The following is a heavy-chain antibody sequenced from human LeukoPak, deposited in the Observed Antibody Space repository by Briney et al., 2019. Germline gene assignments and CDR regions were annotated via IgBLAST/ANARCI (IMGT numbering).Heavy chain of an antibody. D-gene: IGHD1-26*01. CDR1: GFTFSTYG. V-gene: IGHV3-33*01. J-gene: IGHJ4*02. Sequence: GRSLRLSCAASGFTFSTYGLHWVRQAPGKGLEWVAVIWNDGSIRYYADSVKGRFTISRDNSKNTLYLQMNSLRAEDTAVYYCARASGSYDYWGQGTLVTVSS. CDR3: ARASGSYDY. CDR2: IWNDGSIR.